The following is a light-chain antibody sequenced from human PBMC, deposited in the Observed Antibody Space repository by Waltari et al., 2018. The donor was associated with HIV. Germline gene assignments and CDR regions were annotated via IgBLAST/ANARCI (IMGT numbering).Light chain of an antibody. Sequence: QSVLPQPPSVSAAPGQKVTISCSGSSSNIWRTYASGYQQHPGAAPKPLIYDNTERPSGIPDRFAGSKSGTSATLGITGLQTGDEADYYCGTWDSSLGGWVFGGGTKLAVL. J-gene: IGLJ3*02. CDR1: SSNIWRTY. CDR2: DNT. CDR3: GTWDSSLGGWV. V-gene: IGLV1-51*01.